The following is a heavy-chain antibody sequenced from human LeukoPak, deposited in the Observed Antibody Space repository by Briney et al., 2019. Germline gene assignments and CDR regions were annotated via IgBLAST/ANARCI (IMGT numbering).Heavy chain of an antibody. CDR3: ARGKYQLDY. CDR2: IYYSGST. Sequence: NPSETLSLTCTVSGGSISRYYWSWTRQPPGKGLEWIGHIYYSGSTNHNPSLRSRVTISVDTSKNQLSLKLSSVTAADTAVYYCARGKYQLDYWGQGTLVTVSS. V-gene: IGHV4-59*08. D-gene: IGHD2-2*01. J-gene: IGHJ4*02. CDR1: GGSISRYY.